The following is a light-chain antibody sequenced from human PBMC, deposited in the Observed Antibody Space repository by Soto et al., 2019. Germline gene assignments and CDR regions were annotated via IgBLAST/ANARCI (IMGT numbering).Light chain of an antibody. CDR3: CSYVGTPYV. CDR2: DVT. Sequence: QSALTQPRSVSGSLGQSVTISCSGTSSDIGLYNYVSWYQQHPGKAPKLMIHDVTQRPSGVPDRFSGSKSGNTASLTISGLQAEDEADYYCCSYVGTPYVFGTGTKVTVL. V-gene: IGLV2-11*01. CDR1: SSDIGLYNY. J-gene: IGLJ1*01.